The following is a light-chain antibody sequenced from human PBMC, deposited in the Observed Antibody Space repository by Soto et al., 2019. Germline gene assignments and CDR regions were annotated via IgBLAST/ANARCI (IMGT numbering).Light chain of an antibody. V-gene: IGKV3-20*01. J-gene: IGKJ2*01. CDR2: GAS. CDR1: QSVSSSY. Sequence: EIVLTQSPGTLSLSPGERATLSCRASQSVSSSYLAWYQQKPGQAPRLLIYGASSRATGIPDRFSGSGSGTDFTLTISRLEPDDSATYYCQQYGSYPYTFGQGTKLEIK. CDR3: QQYGSYPYT.